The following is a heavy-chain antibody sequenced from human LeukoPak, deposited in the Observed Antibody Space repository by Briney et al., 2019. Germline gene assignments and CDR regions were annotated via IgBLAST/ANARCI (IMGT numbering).Heavy chain of an antibody. D-gene: IGHD3-22*01. J-gene: IGHJ4*02. CDR1: GGSFSGYY. CDR3: ARGYYYDSSGYYSLDY. CDR2: INHSGST. V-gene: IGHV4-34*01. Sequence: SETLSLTCAVYGGSFSGYYWSWIRQPPGRGLEWSGEINHSGSTNYNPSLKSRVTISVDTSKNQFSLKLSSVTAADTAVYYCARGYYYDSSGYYSLDYWGQGTLVTVSS.